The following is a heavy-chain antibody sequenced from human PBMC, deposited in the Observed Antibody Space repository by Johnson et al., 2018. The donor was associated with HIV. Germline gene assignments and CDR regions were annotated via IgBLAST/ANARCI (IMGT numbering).Heavy chain of an antibody. D-gene: IGHD3-10*01. CDR3: ARAIMVRGVFDAFDI. CDR1: GFTFSDYY. CDR2: ISSSGSTI. V-gene: IGHV3-11*01. Sequence: QVQLVESGGGVVQPGRSLRLSCAASGFTFSDYYMSWIRQAPGKGLEWVSYISSSGSTIYYTDSVKGRFTISRDNAKNSLYLQMNSLRAEDTALYYCARAIMVRGVFDAFDIWGQGTMVTVSS. J-gene: IGHJ3*02.